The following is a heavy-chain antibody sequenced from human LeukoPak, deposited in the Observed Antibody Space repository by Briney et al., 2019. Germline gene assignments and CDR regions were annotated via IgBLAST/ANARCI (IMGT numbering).Heavy chain of an antibody. Sequence: PGGSLRLSRAASGFTFSSYAMHWVRQAPGKGLEYVSAISSNGGSTYYANSVKGRFTISRDNSKNTLYLQMGSLRAEDMAVYYCARAKYQLLLHPWGQGTLVTVSS. CDR1: GFTFSSYA. J-gene: IGHJ5*02. V-gene: IGHV3-64*01. CDR3: ARAKYQLLLHP. CDR2: ISSNGGST. D-gene: IGHD2-2*01.